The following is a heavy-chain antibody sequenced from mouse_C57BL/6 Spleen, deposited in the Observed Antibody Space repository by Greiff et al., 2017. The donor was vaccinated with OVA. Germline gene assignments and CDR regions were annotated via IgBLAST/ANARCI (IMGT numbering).Heavy chain of an antibody. Sequence: EVKLMESGGGLVQPGGSLKLSCAASGFTFSDYGMEWVRQAPRKGPEWVAFISNLAYSIYYADTVTGRFTIARENAKNTLYLEMSSLRSEDTAVYYCARHDGGWFAYWGQGTLVTVSA. CDR1: GFTFSDYG. J-gene: IGHJ3*01. V-gene: IGHV5-15*01. CDR2: ISNLAYSI. CDR3: ARHDGGWFAY.